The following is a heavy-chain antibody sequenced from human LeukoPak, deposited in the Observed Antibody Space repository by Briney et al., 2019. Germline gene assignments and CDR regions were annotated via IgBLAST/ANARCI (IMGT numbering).Heavy chain of an antibody. J-gene: IGHJ4*02. Sequence: SETLSLTCAVYGGSFSGYYWSWIRQPPGKGLEWIGEINHSGSTNYNPSLKSRVTISVDTSKNQFSLKLSSVTAADTAVYYCARHRALMVRGVDYFDYWGQGTLVTVSS. CDR1: GGSFSGYY. V-gene: IGHV4-34*01. D-gene: IGHD3-10*01. CDR3: ARHRALMVRGVDYFDY. CDR2: INHSGST.